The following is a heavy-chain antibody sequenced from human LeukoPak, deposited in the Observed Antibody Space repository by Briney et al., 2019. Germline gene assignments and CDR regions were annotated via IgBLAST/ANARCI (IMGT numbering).Heavy chain of an antibody. CDR1: GGPISSYY. CDR2: IYYSGST. V-gene: IGHV4-59*01. D-gene: IGHD3-16*01. Sequence: PSETLSLTCTVSGGPISSYYWSWIRRPPGKGLEWIGYIYYSGSTNYNPSLKSRVTISVDTSKNQFSLKLSSVTAADTAVYYCSRSYSYYYYYYGMDVWGQGTTVTVSS. J-gene: IGHJ6*02. CDR3: SRSYSYYYYYYGMDV.